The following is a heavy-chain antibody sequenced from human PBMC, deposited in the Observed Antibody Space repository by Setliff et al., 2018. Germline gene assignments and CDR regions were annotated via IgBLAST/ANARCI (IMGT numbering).Heavy chain of an antibody. J-gene: IGHJ4*02. V-gene: IGHV3-49*04. Sequence: GSLRLSCTASGFTFGDYAMSWVRQAPGKGLEWVGFIRSKAYGGTTEYAASVKGRFTISRDDSKSIAYLQMNSLKTEDTAVYYCTRAEIFGVGIFDYWGQGTLVTVSS. CDR1: GFTFGDYA. D-gene: IGHD3-3*01. CDR2: IRSKAYGGTT. CDR3: TRAEIFGVGIFDY.